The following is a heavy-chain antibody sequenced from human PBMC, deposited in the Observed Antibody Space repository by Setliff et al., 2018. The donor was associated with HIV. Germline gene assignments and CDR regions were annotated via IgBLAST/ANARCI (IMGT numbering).Heavy chain of an antibody. CDR3: ARDWAAPYYYGMDV. D-gene: IGHD3-16*01. CDR2: ISYTGSP. Sequence: SETLSLTCSVSGGSITSHYWTWIRQPPGKGLEWIGVISYTGSPHYNPSLKSRVTISIDTSKNQLSLKLSSVTAADTAVYYCARDWAAPYYYGMDVWGPGTTVTVSS. J-gene: IGHJ6*02. V-gene: IGHV4-59*11. CDR1: GGSITSHY.